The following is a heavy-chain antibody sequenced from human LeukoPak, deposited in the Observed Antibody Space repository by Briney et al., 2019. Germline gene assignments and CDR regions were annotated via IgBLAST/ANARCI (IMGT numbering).Heavy chain of an antibody. J-gene: IGHJ4*02. Sequence: SVKVSCKASGYTFTSYDINWVRQATGQGLEWMGGIIPIFGTANYAQKFQGRVTITADKSTSTAYMELSSLRSEDTAVYYCARSSIIAAAGPYYFDYWGQGTLVTVSS. CDR3: ARSSIIAAAGPYYFDY. V-gene: IGHV1-69*06. D-gene: IGHD6-13*01. CDR1: GYTFTSYD. CDR2: IIPIFGTA.